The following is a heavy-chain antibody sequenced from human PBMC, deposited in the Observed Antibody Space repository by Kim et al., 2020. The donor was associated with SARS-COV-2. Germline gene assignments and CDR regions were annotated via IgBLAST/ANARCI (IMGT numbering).Heavy chain of an antibody. Sequence: GGSLRLSCEASGFTLSSYAMSWVRQAPGKGLEWVSAISGSGGSTYYADSVKGRFTISRDNSKNTLYLQMNSLRAEDTAVYYCVEEVRGVMNTHYGMDVWGQGTTVTVSS. V-gene: IGHV3-23*01. CDR3: VEEVRGVMNTHYGMDV. CDR2: ISGSGGST. CDR1: GFTLSSYA. D-gene: IGHD3-10*01. J-gene: IGHJ6*02.